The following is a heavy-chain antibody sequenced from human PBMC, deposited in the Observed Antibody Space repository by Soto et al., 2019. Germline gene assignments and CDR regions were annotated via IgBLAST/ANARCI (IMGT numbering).Heavy chain of an antibody. J-gene: IGHJ6*03. CDR3: ARSGDMVRGVIYYYMDV. Sequence: GGSLRLSCAASGFTFSSYGMHWVRQAPGKGLEWVAVIWYDGSNKYYADSVKGRFTISRDNSKNTLYLQMNSLRAEDTAVYYCARSGDMVRGVIYYYMDVWGKGTTVTVSS. V-gene: IGHV3-33*01. CDR2: IWYDGSNK. CDR1: GFTFSSYG. D-gene: IGHD3-10*01.